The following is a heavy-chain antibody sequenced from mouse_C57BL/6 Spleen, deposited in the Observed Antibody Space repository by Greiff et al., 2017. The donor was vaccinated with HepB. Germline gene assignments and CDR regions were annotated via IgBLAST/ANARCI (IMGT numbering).Heavy chain of an antibody. D-gene: IGHD1-1*01. Sequence: VQLQQPGAELVRPGTSVKLSCKASGYTFTSYWMHWVKQRPGQGLEWIGVIDPSDSYTNYNQKFKGKATLTVDTSSSTAYMQLSSLTSEDSAVYYCASLYGSSYGRMDYWGQGTSVTVSS. J-gene: IGHJ4*01. CDR2: IDPSDSYT. V-gene: IGHV1-59*01. CDR3: ASLYGSSYGRMDY. CDR1: GYTFTSYW.